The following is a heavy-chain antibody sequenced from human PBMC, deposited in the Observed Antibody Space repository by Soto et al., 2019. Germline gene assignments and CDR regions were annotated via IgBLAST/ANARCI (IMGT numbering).Heavy chain of an antibody. D-gene: IGHD3-3*01. CDR2: IYYSGST. V-gene: IGHV4-30-4*01. J-gene: IGHJ3*02. CDR1: GGSISSGDYY. CDR3: DREVITIFGVAINGIHDAFDI. Sequence: PSETLSLTCTVSGGSISSGDYYWSWIRQPPGKGLEWIGYIYYSGSTYYNPSLKSRVTISVDTSKNQFSLKLSSVTAADTAVYYCDREVITIFGVAINGIHDAFDIWGQGTMVTVSS.